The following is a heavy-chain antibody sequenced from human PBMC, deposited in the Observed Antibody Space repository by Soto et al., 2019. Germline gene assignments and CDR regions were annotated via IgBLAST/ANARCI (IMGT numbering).Heavy chain of an antibody. V-gene: IGHV3-7*01. CDR1: GFTFSSYW. Sequence: GGSLRLSCAASGFTFSSYWMSWVRQAPGKGLEWVATIKQDGSEKYYVDSVKGRFTISRDNAKNSLYLQMNSLRAEDSAVFYCAREGAVGSYYFDYWGQGTLVTVSS. CDR2: IKQDGSEK. J-gene: IGHJ4*02. D-gene: IGHD1-26*01. CDR3: AREGAVGSYYFDY.